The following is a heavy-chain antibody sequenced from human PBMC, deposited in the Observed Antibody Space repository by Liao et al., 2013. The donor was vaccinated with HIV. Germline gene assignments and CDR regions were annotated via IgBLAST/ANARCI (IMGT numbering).Heavy chain of an antibody. V-gene: IGHV4-61*08. CDR2: IYYSGST. CDR3: ARGVLNWGKRATYYYYMDV. J-gene: IGHJ6*03. D-gene: IGHD7-27*01. CDR1: GGSISSGGYY. Sequence: QLQLQESGPGLVKPSQTLSLTCTVSGGSISSGGYYWSWIRQPPGKGLEWIGYIYYSGSTNYNPSLKSRVTISLDTSKNQFSLKLSSVTAADTAVYYCARGVLNWGKRATYYYYMDVWGKGTTVTVSS.